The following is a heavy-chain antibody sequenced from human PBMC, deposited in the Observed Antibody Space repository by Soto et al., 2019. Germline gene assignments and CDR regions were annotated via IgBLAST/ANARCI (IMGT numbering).Heavy chain of an antibody. Sequence: LRLSCAASGFAFSSYAMSWVRQAPGKGLEWVSGINGGGDSTYFADSVRGRFTISRDNSKNTLFLQMTSLRAEDTAVYYCARGWTFDLWGQGTLVTVSS. CDR2: INGGGDST. D-gene: IGHD1-1*01. J-gene: IGHJ4*02. CDR1: GFAFSSYA. V-gene: IGHV3-23*01. CDR3: ARGWTFDL.